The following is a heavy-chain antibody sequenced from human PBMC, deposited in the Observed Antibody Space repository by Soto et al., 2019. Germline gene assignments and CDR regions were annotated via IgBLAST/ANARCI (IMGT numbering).Heavy chain of an antibody. V-gene: IGHV1-2*04. J-gene: IGHJ4*02. CDR2: INPNSGGT. Sequence: AASVKFSCKASGYTFTGYYMHWLRQAPGQGLEWMGWINPNSGGTNYAQKFQGWVTMTRDTSISTAYMELSRLRSDDTAVYYCATSRDATSGGLDYWGQGTLVTVSS. CDR3: ATSRDATSGGLDY. D-gene: IGHD2-15*01. CDR1: GYTFTGYY.